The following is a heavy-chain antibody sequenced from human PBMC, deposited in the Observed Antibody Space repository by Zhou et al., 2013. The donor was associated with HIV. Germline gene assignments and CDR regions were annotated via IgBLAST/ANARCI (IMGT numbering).Heavy chain of an antibody. CDR2: IIPIFGTA. J-gene: IGHJ6*03. CDR1: GGTFSSYA. V-gene: IGHV1-69*05. Sequence: QVQLVQSGAEVKKPGSSVKVSCKASGGTFSSYAISWVRQAPGQGLEWMGGIIPIFGTANYAQKFQGRVTITTDESTSTAYMELSSLRSEDTAVYYCATSRGYCSSTSCYKGDYYYYYMDVWGKGTTVTVSS. CDR3: ATSRGYCSSTSCYKGDYYYYYMDV. D-gene: IGHD2-2*02.